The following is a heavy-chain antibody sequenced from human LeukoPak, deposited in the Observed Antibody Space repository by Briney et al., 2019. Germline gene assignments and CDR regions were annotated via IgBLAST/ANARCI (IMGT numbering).Heavy chain of an antibody. J-gene: IGHJ4*02. Sequence: PSETLSLTCTVSGGSITSRDYYWGWIRQPPGKGLEWIGEINHSGGTNYNPSLKSRVTISVDTPKNQFSLRLSSVTAADTAVYYCASERRYSSGRWDYYFDYWGQGTLVTVSS. CDR1: GGSITSRDYY. CDR3: ASERRYSSGRWDYYFDY. CDR2: INHSGGT. V-gene: IGHV4-39*07. D-gene: IGHD6-19*01.